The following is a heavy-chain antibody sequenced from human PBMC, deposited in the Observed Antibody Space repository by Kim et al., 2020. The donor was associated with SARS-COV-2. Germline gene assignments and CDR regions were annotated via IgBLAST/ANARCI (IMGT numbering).Heavy chain of an antibody. Sequence: SETLSLTCTVSGGSISSSSYYWGWIRQPPGKGLEWIGSIYYSGSTYYNPSLKSRVTISVDTSKNQFSLKLSSVTAADTAVYYCARPIYGSGSVPNNGWFDPWGQGTLVTVSS. D-gene: IGHD3-10*01. CDR1: GGSISSSSYY. CDR3: ARPIYGSGSVPNNGWFDP. J-gene: IGHJ5*02. V-gene: IGHV4-39*01. CDR2: IYYSGST.